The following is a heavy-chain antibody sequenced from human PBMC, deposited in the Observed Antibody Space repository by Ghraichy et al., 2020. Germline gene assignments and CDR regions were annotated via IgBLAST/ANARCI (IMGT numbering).Heavy chain of an antibody. CDR2: ISYDGSNK. V-gene: IGHV3-30*18. Sequence: GESLNISCAASGFTFSSYGMHWVRQAPGKGLEWVAVISYDGSNKYYADSVKGRFTISRDNSKNTLYLQMNSLRAEDTAVYYCAKGGAKSPLYYFDYWGQGTLVTVSS. CDR3: AKGGAKSPLYYFDY. CDR1: GFTFSSYG. D-gene: IGHD1-26*01. J-gene: IGHJ4*02.